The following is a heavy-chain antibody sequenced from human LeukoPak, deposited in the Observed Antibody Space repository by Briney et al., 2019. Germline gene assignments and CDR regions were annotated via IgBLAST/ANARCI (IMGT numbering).Heavy chain of an antibody. V-gene: IGHV1-18*01. D-gene: IGHD2-2*01. CDR1: GYTFTTFG. J-gene: IGHJ4*02. CDR3: AREYCSRTSCYGVDY. CDR2: ISAYNGNT. Sequence: ASVKVSCKAFGYTFTTFGISWVRQAPGQGLEWMGWISAYNGNTNYAQKLQGRVTMTTDTSTSTAYMELRSLRSDDTAVYYCAREYCSRTSCYGVDYWGQGTLVTVSS.